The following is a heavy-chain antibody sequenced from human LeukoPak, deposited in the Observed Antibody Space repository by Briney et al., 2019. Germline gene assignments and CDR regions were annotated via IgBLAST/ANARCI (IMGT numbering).Heavy chain of an antibody. J-gene: IGHJ4*02. CDR2: TYYRSKWYN. CDR3: ARGRGYGIVGT. Sequence: SQTLSLTCAISGDSVSSNSVTWNWIRPSPSRGLEWLGRTYYRSKWYNDYAVSVESRITINPDTSKNQFSLQLSSVTPGDTAVYYCARGRGYGIVGTWGQGTLVTVSS. V-gene: IGHV6-1*01. D-gene: IGHD5-12*01. CDR1: GDSVSSNSVT.